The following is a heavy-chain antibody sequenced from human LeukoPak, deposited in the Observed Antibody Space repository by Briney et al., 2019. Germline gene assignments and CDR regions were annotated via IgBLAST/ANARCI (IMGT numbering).Heavy chain of an antibody. D-gene: IGHD2-2*01. V-gene: IGHV3-48*01. J-gene: IGHJ4*02. CDR1: GFTFSSYS. CDR3: ARDPFGSRTSDY. Sequence: PGGSLRHSCAASGFTFSSYSMHWVRQAPGKGLEWVSYMSSSSSTIYYADPVKGRFTISRDNAKHSLYLQMNSLRAEDTAVYYCARDPFGSRTSDYWGQGTLVTVSS. CDR2: MSSSSSTI.